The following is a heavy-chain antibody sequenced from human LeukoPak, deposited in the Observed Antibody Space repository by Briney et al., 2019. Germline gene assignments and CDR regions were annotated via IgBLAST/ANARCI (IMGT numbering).Heavy chain of an antibody. J-gene: IGHJ4*02. V-gene: IGHV4-38-2*01. CDR1: GYSLGKNYY. CDR2: IYGRAST. D-gene: IGHD3-16*01. CDR3: ARYDSRGSASTKFDY. Sequence: SETLSLTCVVSGYSLGKNYYWGWIRQSPGKGLEWIGRIYGRASTSYNPSLMNRVTMSVDTSKNHFSLQLTSVTAADTAVYYCARYDSRGSASTKFDYWGPGILVTISS.